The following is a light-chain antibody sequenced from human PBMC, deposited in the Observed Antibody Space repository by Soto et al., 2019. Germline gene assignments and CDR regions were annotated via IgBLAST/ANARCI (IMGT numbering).Light chain of an antibody. Sequence: QSALTQPASVSGSPGQSITISCTGTSSDAGGYNYVSWYQQHPGKAPKLMIYEVGNRPSGVSNRFSGSKSGNTASLTISGLQAEDEADYYCSSYTSSSTLEVFGTGTKVTVL. V-gene: IGLV2-14*01. J-gene: IGLJ1*01. CDR1: SSDAGGYNY. CDR3: SSYTSSSTLEV. CDR2: EVG.